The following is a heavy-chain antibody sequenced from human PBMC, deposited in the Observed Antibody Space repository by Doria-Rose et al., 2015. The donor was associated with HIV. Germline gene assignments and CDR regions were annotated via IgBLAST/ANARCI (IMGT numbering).Heavy chain of an antibody. CDR2: ISSTSAYI. CDR3: ATGVTLDY. D-gene: IGHD3-10*01. V-gene: IGHV3-21*01. CDR1: GFTFSSHR. Sequence: VQLVESGGGLVRPGGSLRLSCATSGFTFSSHRINWVCQAPGKGLEWVSSISSTSAYINYADSVRRRFTISRDNARNSLYLQMDSLRAEDTAIYYCATGVTLDYWGQGTLVTVSS. J-gene: IGHJ4*02.